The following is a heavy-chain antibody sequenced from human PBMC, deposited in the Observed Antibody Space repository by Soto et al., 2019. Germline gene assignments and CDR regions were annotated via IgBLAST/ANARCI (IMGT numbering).Heavy chain of an antibody. CDR1: GGSISSGGYY. CDR2: IYYSGST. CDR3: ARAAEDYGGNSAEYFQH. Sequence: SETLSLTYTVSGGSISSGGYYWSWIRQQPGKGLEWIGYIYYSGSTYYNPSLKSRVTISVDTSKNQFSLKLSSVTAADTAVYYCARAAEDYGGNSAEYFQHWGQGTLVTVSS. J-gene: IGHJ1*01. D-gene: IGHD4-17*01. V-gene: IGHV4-31*03.